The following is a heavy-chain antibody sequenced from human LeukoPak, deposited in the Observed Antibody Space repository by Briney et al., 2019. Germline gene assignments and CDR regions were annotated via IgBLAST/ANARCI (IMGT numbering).Heavy chain of an antibody. J-gene: IGHJ4*02. V-gene: IGHV4-61*02. CDR1: GGSISSGNFY. CDR3: ARGRLTGRYYFDY. Sequence: SQTLSLTCTVSGGSISSGNFYWSWIRQPAGKGLEWIGRIYTSGSTNYNPSLKSRVTISLDTSKNQFSLKVSSVTAADTAVYYCARGRLTGRYYFDYWGQGTLVTVSS. CDR2: IYTSGST. D-gene: IGHD7-27*01.